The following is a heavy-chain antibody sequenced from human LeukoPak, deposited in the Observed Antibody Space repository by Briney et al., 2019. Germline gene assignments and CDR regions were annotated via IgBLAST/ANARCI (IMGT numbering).Heavy chain of an antibody. CDR2: FDPEDGET. V-gene: IGHV1-24*01. CDR3: ATQARGYFYY. Sequence: ASVKVSCKVSGYTLTELAMHWVRQAPGKGLEWMGGFDPEDGETIYAQKFQGRVTMTEDTSTDTAYMELSSLGSEDTAVYYCATQARGYFYYWGQGTLVTVFS. CDR1: GYTLTELA. J-gene: IGHJ4*02.